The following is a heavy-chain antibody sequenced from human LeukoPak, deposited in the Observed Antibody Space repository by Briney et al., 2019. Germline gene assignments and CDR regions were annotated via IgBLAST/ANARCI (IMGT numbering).Heavy chain of an antibody. V-gene: IGHV4-4*07. J-gene: IGHJ4*02. CDR2: IYTSGST. D-gene: IGHD3-22*01. CDR3: ARTYYYDSSGPSGYYFDY. CDR1: GGSISSYY. Sequence: PSETLSPTCTVSGGSISSYYWSWIRQPAGKGLEWIGRIYTSGSTNYNPSLKSRVTMSVDTSKNQFSLKLSSVTAADTAVYYCARTYYYDSSGPSGYYFDYWGQGTLVTVSS.